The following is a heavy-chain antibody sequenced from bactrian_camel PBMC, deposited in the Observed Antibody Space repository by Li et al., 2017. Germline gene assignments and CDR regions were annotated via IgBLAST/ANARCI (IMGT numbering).Heavy chain of an antibody. D-gene: IGHD1*01. V-gene: IGHV3S1*01. J-gene: IGHJ4*01. CDR2: VDSSGDNK. CDR3: ATGPAPSFGVGLPNY. CDR1: EFTFSSYW. Sequence: HVQLVESGGALAQPGGSLRLSCAASEFTFSSYWMYWVRQAPGKGLEWVSSVDSSGDNKNHADSVKGRFTVSRDNAQNTLTLQMNSLKFEDSAVYYCATGPAPSFGVGLPNYWGQGTQVTVS.